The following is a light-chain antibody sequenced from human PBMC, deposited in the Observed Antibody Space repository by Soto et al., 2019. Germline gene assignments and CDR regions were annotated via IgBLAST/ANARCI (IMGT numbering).Light chain of an antibody. Sequence: DVVMTQSPLSLPVTPGQPASISFRSSQSLVYSDGNTFLSWFQQRPGQSPRRLIYKVSNRDSGVPDRFSGSGSGTDFTLKITRVEAEDVGVYYCMQGTHWPPIFGPGTKVDIK. CDR2: KVS. CDR1: QSLVYSDGNTF. CDR3: MQGTHWPPI. J-gene: IGKJ3*01. V-gene: IGKV2-30*01.